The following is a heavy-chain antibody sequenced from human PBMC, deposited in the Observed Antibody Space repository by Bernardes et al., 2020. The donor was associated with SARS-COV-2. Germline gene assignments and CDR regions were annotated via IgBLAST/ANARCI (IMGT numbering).Heavy chain of an antibody. Sequence: SMKVSCKASGGTFSSYAISWVRQAPGQGLEWMGGIIPIFGTANYAQKFQGRVTITADESTSTAYMELSSLRSEDTAVYYCARDRGYCSGGSCYSYYYGMDVWGQGTTVTVSS. CDR2: IIPIFGTA. J-gene: IGHJ6*02. D-gene: IGHD2-15*01. V-gene: IGHV1-69*13. CDR3: ARDRGYCSGGSCYSYYYGMDV. CDR1: GGTFSSYA.